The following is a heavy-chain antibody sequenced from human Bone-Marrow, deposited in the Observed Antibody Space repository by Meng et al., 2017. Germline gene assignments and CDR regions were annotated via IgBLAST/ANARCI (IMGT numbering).Heavy chain of an antibody. CDR3: ARVHDYVWGSYSYFDL. D-gene: IGHD3-16*01. Sequence: GGSLRLSCAASGFTFSSYAMHWVRQAPGKGLEWVAVISYDGSNKYYADSVKGRFTISRDNSKNTLYLQMNSLRAEDTAVYYCARVHDYVWGSYSYFDLWGRGTLVTVS. CDR1: GFTFSSYA. J-gene: IGHJ2*01. V-gene: IGHV3-30*14. CDR2: ISYDGSNK.